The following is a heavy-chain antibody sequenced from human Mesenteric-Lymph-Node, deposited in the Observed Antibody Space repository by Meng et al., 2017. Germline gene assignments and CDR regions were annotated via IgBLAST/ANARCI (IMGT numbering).Heavy chain of an antibody. CDR3: AREGYNYENDY. CDR1: GYTFTGYY. V-gene: IGHV1-2*06. CDR2: INPNSGGT. Sequence: QVQMGQAGAEGKKPGAAVKGSCKSSGYTFTGYYMHWVRQAPGQGLEWMGRINPNSGGTNYAQKFQGRVTMTRDTSISTAYMELSRLRSDDTAVYYCAREGYNYENDYWGQGTLVTVSS. D-gene: IGHD5-24*01. J-gene: IGHJ4*02.